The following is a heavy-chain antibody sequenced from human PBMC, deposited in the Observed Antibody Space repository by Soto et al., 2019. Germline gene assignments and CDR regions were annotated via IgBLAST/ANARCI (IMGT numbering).Heavy chain of an antibody. V-gene: IGHV3-48*02. CDR1: GFMFDSYA. CDR3: TKSADSAGWGVYF. D-gene: IGHD3-10*01. J-gene: IGHJ4*02. CDR2: ISPGGDRI. Sequence: EVQLVESGGGLAQPGGSLRLSCVASGFMFDSYAMNWVRQAPGKGLEWVSYISPGGDRIYYAESLKGRITISRDNARNSLSLQMKILSDEDTAVYYCTKSADSAGWGVYFWGQGTLVTVSS.